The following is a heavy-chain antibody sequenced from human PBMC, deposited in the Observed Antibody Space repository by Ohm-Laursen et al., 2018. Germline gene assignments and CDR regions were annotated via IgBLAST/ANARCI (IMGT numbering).Heavy chain of an antibody. CDR3: ARGSGWFDP. CDR2: INHSGST. CDR1: GGSFSGYY. Sequence: SETLSLTCAVYGGSFSGYYWSWIRQPPGKGLEWIGEINHSGSTNYNPSLKSRVTISVDTSKNQFSLKLSSVTAADTAVYYCARGSGWFDPWGQGTLVTVSS. J-gene: IGHJ5*02. V-gene: IGHV4-34*01.